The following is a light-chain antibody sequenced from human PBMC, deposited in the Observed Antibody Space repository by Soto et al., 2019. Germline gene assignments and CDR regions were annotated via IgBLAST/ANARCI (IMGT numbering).Light chain of an antibody. CDR3: QQYGRSLMYT. V-gene: IGKV3-20*01. J-gene: IGKJ2*01. CDR1: QSVDSSY. Sequence: EIVLTQSPGTLSLSPGEGATLSCRASQSVDSSYLAWYQQKPGQAPRLLIFGASSRATGVPDRFSGSGSGTDFTLTISRLEPEDFAVYYCQQYGRSLMYTFGRGTKLEIK. CDR2: GAS.